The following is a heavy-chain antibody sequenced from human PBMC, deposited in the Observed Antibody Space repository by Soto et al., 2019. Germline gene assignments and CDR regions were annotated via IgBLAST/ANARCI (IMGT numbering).Heavy chain of an antibody. CDR2: IYYSGST. V-gene: IGHV4-59*08. CDR3: ARLRVAAAGIDY. CDR1: GGTISSWY. J-gene: IGHJ4*02. Sequence: SETLSLTCTVSGGTISSWYWSWIRQPPGKGLEWIGYIYYSGSTNCNPSLKSRVTISVDTSKNQFSLKLSSVTAADTAVYYCARLRVAAAGIDYWGQGTLVTVSS. D-gene: IGHD6-13*01.